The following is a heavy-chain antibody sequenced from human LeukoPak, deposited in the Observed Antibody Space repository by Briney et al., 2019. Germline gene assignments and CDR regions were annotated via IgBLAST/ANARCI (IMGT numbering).Heavy chain of an antibody. CDR2: IYTSGST. Sequence: SETLSLTCTVSGGSISSYYWSWIRQPAGKGLEWIGRIYTSGSTNYNPSLKSRVTMSVDTSKNQFSLKLSSETAVDTAVYYCTYTSSSGVVYWGQGTLVTVSS. D-gene: IGHD6-6*01. CDR3: TYTSSSGVVY. V-gene: IGHV4-4*07. J-gene: IGHJ4*02. CDR1: GGSISSYY.